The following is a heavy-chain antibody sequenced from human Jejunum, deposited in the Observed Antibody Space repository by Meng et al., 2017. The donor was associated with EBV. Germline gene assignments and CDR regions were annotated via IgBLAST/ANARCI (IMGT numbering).Heavy chain of an antibody. CDR2: IYYSGNT. J-gene: IGHJ4*02. V-gene: IGHV4-61*01. CDR1: GGSVSTASYY. CDR3: ARVVDYYERSGYPDF. D-gene: IGHD3-22*01. Sequence: QVQLKESGPGLVKPSETLSLTCTVPGGSVSTASYYWSWIRQSPGKGLEWIGYIYYSGNTNYNPSLKSRATITVDTSKNQFSLKLSSVTAADTAVYYCARVVDYYERSGYPDFWGQGTLVTVSS.